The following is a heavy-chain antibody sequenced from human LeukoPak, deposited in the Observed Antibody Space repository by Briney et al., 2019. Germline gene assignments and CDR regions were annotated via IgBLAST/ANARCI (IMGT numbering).Heavy chain of an antibody. CDR2: IRSSAGTT. CDR1: GFTFTAYS. CDR3: ARDFKWAFDY. J-gene: IGHJ4*02. V-gene: IGHV3-48*02. Sequence: PGGSLRLSCAASGFTFTAYSANWVRQAPGKGLEWVAYIRSSAGTTHYADSVKGRFTIATDTAKNSLYLQMNSLRDEDTAVYYCARDFKWAFDYWGQGSLVTVSS. D-gene: IGHD1-26*01.